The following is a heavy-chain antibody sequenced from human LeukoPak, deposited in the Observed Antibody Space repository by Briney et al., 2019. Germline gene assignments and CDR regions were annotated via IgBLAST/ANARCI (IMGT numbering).Heavy chain of an antibody. V-gene: IGHV3-33*01. CDR3: ATKLPAAGRGFDY. D-gene: IGHD6-13*01. CDR2: LWHDGDNK. J-gene: IGHJ4*02. CDR1: GFTFSDFG. Sequence: PGGSLRLSCAASGFTFSDFGMHWVRQAPGRGLEWVAVLWHDGDNKYYAVSVKGRFTISRDNSKNTLYLQMNSLRAEDTAVYYCATKLPAAGRGFDYWGQGTLVTVSS.